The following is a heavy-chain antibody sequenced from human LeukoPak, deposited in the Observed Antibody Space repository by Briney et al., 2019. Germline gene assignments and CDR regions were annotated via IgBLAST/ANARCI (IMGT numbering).Heavy chain of an antibody. J-gene: IGHJ5*02. V-gene: IGHV3-23*01. CDR2: IIASGEST. CDR3: AKRPGIAAAGAWFDP. D-gene: IGHD6-13*01. CDR1: GFTFSTYA. Sequence: GGTLRLSCAASGFTFSTYAMSWVRQGPGKGLEWVSTIIASGESTYYTDSVKGRFTISRDNSKNTLYLQMNSLRAEDTAVYYCAKRPGIAAAGAWFDPWGQGTLVTVSS.